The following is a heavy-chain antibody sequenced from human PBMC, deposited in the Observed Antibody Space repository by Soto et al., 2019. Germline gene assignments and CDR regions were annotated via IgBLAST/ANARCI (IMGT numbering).Heavy chain of an antibody. CDR1: GYTFTSYY. CDR2: INPSGGST. V-gene: IGHV1-46*01. Sequence: ASVKVSCKASGYTFTSYYMHWVRQAPGQGLEWMGIINPSGGSTSYAQKFQGRVTMTRDTSTSTVYMELSSLRSEDTAVYYCARDAQPFYDSSGYTFDYWGQGTLVTVSS. J-gene: IGHJ4*02. D-gene: IGHD3-22*01. CDR3: ARDAQPFYDSSGYTFDY.